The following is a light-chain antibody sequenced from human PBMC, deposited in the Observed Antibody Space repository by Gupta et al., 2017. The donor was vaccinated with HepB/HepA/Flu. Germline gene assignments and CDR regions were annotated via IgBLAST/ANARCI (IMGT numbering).Light chain of an antibody. Sequence: QSVLTQPPAVSAAPGQKVTISCAGSSSNIGNNDVSWYQQHPATAPKLLIYENNKRTSGIPVRYSGAKSGTSATLGMTRLGTGDEDDYYCGTWDRSLSAVVFGGGTKLTVL. CDR2: ENN. CDR1: SSNIGNND. V-gene: IGLV1-51*02. J-gene: IGLJ2*01. CDR3: GTWDRSLSAVV.